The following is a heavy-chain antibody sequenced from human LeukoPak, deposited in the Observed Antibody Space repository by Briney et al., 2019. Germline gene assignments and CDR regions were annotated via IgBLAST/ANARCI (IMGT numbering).Heavy chain of an antibody. CDR3: ARDTTARYLDY. Sequence: GGSLRLSCAASGFSCRSHGMHLVRQAPGKGLEWVAVIWYDGSNQYYADSVKGRFTISRDNSKTMVFLQMNSLRDDDTAVYYCARDTTARYLDYWGQGTLVIVSS. CDR1: GFSCRSHG. CDR2: IWYDGSNQ. J-gene: IGHJ4*02. D-gene: IGHD1-1*01. V-gene: IGHV3-33*01.